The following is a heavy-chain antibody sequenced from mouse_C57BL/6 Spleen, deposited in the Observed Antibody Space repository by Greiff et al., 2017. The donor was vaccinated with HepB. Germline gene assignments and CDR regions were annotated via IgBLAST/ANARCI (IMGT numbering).Heavy chain of an antibody. D-gene: IGHD1-1*01. CDR1: GFTFSDYG. CDR3: ARHNYGSSAWFAY. CDR2: ISSGSSTI. Sequence: EVQLQESGGGLVKPGGSLKLSCAASGFTFSDYGMHWVRQAPEKGLEWVAYISSGSSTIYYADTVKGRFTISRDNAKNTLFLQMTSLRSEDTAMYYCARHNYGSSAWFAYWGQGTLVTVSA. J-gene: IGHJ3*01. V-gene: IGHV5-17*01.